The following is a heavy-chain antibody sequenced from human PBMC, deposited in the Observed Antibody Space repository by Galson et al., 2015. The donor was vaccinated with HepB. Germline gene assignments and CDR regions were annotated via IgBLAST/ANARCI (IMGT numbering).Heavy chain of an antibody. CDR3: VRGAPGDCSSTSCALMDV. D-gene: IGHD2-2*01. V-gene: IGHV3-23*01. CDR2: IFRSGIFLSGGST. CDR1: GFTFSGYT. Sequence: SLRLSCAASGFTFSGYTMSWVRQAPGKGLEWVSTIFRSGIFLSGGSTYYADSVKGRFTISRDDSENTMYLQMNSLRAEDTAVYFCVRGAPGDCSSTSCALMDVWGQGTTVTVSS. J-gene: IGHJ6*02.